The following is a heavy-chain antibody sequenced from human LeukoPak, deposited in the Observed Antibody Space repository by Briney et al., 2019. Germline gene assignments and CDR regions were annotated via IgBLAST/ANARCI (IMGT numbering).Heavy chain of an antibody. CDR1: GGSISSYY. Sequence: SETLSLTCTVSGGSISSYYWSWIRQSPGKGLEWIGYINYSGSTNYNPSLKSRVTISVDTSKNQFFLNLSSVTAADTAVYYCARGSYYDTSTYYRYWGQGTLVTVSS. CDR2: INYSGST. D-gene: IGHD3-22*01. J-gene: IGHJ4*02. CDR3: ARGSYYDTSTYYRY. V-gene: IGHV4-59*08.